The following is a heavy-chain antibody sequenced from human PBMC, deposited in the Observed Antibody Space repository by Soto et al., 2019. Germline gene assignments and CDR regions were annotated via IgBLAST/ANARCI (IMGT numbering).Heavy chain of an antibody. CDR3: ARLEGLATISYYFDF. V-gene: IGHV4-39*01. Sequence: TSETLSLTCSVSDDSINSDKYYWGWIRQPPGKGLVWIGSIYYRGNAYYNPSLQTRVTISLDKSKSQFSLKLNSVTAADSAVYFCARLEGLATISYYFDFWGPGALVTVSS. D-gene: IGHD3-9*01. CDR1: DDSINSDKYY. J-gene: IGHJ4*02. CDR2: IYYRGNA.